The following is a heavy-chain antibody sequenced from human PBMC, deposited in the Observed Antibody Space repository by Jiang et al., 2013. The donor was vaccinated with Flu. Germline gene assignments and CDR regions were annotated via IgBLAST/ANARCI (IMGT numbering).Heavy chain of an antibody. Sequence: SYAISWVRQAPGQGLEWMGGIIPIFGTANYAQKFQGRVTITADESTSTAYMELSSLRSEDTAVYYCARALWDSSGNWGQGTLVTVSS. CDR2: IIPIFGTA. D-gene: IGHD3-22*01. V-gene: IGHV1-69*01. CDR3: ARALWDSSGN. J-gene: IGHJ4*02. CDR1: SYA.